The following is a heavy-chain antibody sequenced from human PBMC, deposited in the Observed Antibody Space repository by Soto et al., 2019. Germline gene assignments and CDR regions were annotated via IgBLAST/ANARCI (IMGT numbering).Heavy chain of an antibody. CDR1: GGSISSGFFF. D-gene: IGHD1-26*01. J-gene: IGHJ4*02. Sequence: QVQLQESGPGLVKPSQTLSLTCTVSGGSISSGFFFWSWLRQTPGKGLEWIGYTFHTGATHFNASLESRLSMSVDTSKNQFSMRLSSVTAAVTAVYYCARAGHVGAARSCCHTFWGQGVPVTVSS. V-gene: IGHV4-30-4*01. CDR2: TFHTGAT. CDR3: ARAGHVGAARSCCHTF.